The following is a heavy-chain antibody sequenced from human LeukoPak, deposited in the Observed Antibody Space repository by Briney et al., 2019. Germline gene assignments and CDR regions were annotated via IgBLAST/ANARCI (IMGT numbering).Heavy chain of an antibody. V-gene: IGHV3-21*01. CDR3: ARAVGGKGYFDY. D-gene: IGHD4-23*01. Sequence: GGSLRLSCAASGFTFSSYSMNWVRQAPGKGLEWVSSISSSSSYIYYADSVKGRLTISRDNAKNSLYLQMNSRRGEDTAVYYCARAVGGKGYFDYWGQGTLVTVSS. J-gene: IGHJ4*02. CDR2: ISSSSSYI. CDR1: GFTFSSYS.